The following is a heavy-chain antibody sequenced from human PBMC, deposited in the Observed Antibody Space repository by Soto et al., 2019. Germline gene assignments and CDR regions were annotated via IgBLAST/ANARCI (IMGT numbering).Heavy chain of an antibody. J-gene: IGHJ4*02. CDR3: GRLVHDSRGYRPV. CDR2: INHSGST. CDR1: GGSFSGYY. D-gene: IGHD3-22*01. Sequence: AEALSLTCAVYGGSFSGYYWTWIRQPPGTGLEWIGEINHSGSTNYNPSLKSRVTISVDTSKNQVSLKLTSVTAADTAVYYCGRLVHDSRGYRPVWGQGTLVTGSS. V-gene: IGHV4-34*01.